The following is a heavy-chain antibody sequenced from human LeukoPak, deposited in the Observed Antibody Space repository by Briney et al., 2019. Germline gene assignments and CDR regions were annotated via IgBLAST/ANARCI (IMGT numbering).Heavy chain of an antibody. CDR3: ARDNSGGYYVNFDY. CDR1: GFTFSSYW. V-gene: IGHV3-7*01. Sequence: GGSLRLSCAASGFTFSSYWMSWVRRAPGKGLEWVANIKQDGSEKYYVDSVKGRFTISRDNAKNSLYLQMNSLRAEDTAVYYCARDNSGGYYVNFDYWGQGTLVTVSS. J-gene: IGHJ4*02. D-gene: IGHD3-22*01. CDR2: IKQDGSEK.